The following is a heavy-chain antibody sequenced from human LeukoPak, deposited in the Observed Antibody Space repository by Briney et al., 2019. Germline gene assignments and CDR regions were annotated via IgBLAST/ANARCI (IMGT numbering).Heavy chain of an antibody. V-gene: IGHV4-34*01. J-gene: IGHJ4*02. CDR1: GESLNSYY. CDR2: IYESGTT. Sequence: KPSETLSLTCAVYGESLNSYYWSWVRQPPGEGLEWIGEIYESGTTEYNPSLKSRVTISMVPSKQQFPLSLSSVTAADTAVYYRARGAWATRLGSWGLGTPVIVSS. D-gene: IGHD2-15*01. CDR3: ARGAWATRLGS.